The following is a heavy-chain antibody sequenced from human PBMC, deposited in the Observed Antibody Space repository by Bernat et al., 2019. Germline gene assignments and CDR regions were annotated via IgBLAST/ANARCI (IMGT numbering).Heavy chain of an antibody. D-gene: IGHD4-17*01. CDR2: ITGNGVTK. J-gene: IGHJ4*02. CDR1: GFTFSDHS. Sequence: EVQLVEFGGGLVQPGGSLRLSCAASGFTFSDHSMNWVRQAPGKGREWISYITGNGVTKQYADSVKGRFTISRDNGKNSLYMQMNSLRAEDTGVYYCARLSNYGDHEYRGQGTLVTVSS. CDR3: ARLSNYGDHEY. V-gene: IGHV3-48*01.